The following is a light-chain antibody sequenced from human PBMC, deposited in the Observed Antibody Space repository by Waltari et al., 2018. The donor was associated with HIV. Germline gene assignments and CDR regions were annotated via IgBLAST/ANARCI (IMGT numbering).Light chain of an antibody. CDR2: EVN. J-gene: IGLJ6*01. V-gene: IGLV2-8*01. CDR1: SNDIGPYNY. CDR3: SSYAGSGNLLL. Sequence: QSALTQPPAASGSPGQSVTISCTGTSNDIGPYNYVSWYQQHPDKAPRLLIYEVNKRPSGVPSRFSGSKSGNTASLTVSGLQAEDEADYYCSSYAGSGNLLLFGGGTKVTVL.